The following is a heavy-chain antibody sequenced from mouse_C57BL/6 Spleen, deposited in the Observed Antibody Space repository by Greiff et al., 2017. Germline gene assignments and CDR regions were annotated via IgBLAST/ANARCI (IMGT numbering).Heavy chain of an antibody. CDR2: INPYNGGT. Sequence: VQLQQSGPVLVKPGASVKMSCKASGYTFTDYYMNWVKQSHGKSLEWIGVINPYNGGTSYNQKFKGKATLTVDKSSSTAYMELNSLTSEDSAGYYCARNYGSSNYYAMDYWGQGTSVTVSS. J-gene: IGHJ4*01. CDR3: ARNYGSSNYYAMDY. V-gene: IGHV1-19*01. CDR1: GYTFTDYY. D-gene: IGHD1-1*01.